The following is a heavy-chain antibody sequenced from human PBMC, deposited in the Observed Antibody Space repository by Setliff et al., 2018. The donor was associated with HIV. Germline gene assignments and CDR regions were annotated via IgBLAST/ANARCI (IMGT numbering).Heavy chain of an antibody. Sequence: PGGSLRLSCAVPGLTFSDHYMDWVRQAPGKGLEWVGRTANKADSYTTSYAASVRGRFTISRDDLKNSLYLEMNSLKTEDTAVYYCARDIGSWAGDNGFGVWGQGTMVTVSS. CDR1: GLTFSDHY. CDR3: ARDIGSWAGDNGFGV. CDR2: TANKADSYTT. D-gene: IGHD3-10*01. V-gene: IGHV3-72*01. J-gene: IGHJ3*01.